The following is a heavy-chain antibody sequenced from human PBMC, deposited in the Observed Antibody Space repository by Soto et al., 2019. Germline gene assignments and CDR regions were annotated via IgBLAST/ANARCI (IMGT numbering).Heavy chain of an antibody. J-gene: IGHJ6*02. V-gene: IGHV4-31*03. Sequence: QVQLQESGPGLVKSSQTLSLTCTVSGGSISSDGNYWSWIRQHPGKGLEWIGYIYYSGSTYYNPSLKSRVTISVDTSQNQFSLKLHSVTAADTAVYYCARARMVRGIIYYYGMDVWGQGTTVTVSS. CDR2: IYYSGST. CDR3: ARARMVRGIIYYYGMDV. D-gene: IGHD3-10*01. CDR1: GGSISSDGNY.